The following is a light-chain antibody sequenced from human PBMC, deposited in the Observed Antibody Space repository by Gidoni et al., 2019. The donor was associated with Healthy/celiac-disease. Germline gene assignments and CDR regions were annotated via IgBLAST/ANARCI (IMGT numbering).Light chain of an antibody. CDR1: NLGDKY. Sequence: SYELTQLPSVSVSPGQTASITCSGNNLGDKYACWYQQKPGQSPVLVIYQDSKRPSGIPERFSGSNSGNTATLTISGTQAMDEADYYCQAWDSSTGVVFGGGTKLTVL. CDR3: QAWDSSTGVV. J-gene: IGLJ2*01. V-gene: IGLV3-1*01. CDR2: QDS.